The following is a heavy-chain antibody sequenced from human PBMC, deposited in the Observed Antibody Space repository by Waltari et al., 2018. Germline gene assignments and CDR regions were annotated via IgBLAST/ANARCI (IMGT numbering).Heavy chain of an antibody. CDR2: ISYDGSNK. J-gene: IGHJ6*02. CDR3: AKDAGGYSSSWYLPTYYYYGMDV. V-gene: IGHV3-30*18. D-gene: IGHD6-13*01. Sequence: QVQLVESGGGVVQPGRSLRLSCAASGFTFSSYGMHWVRQAPGKGLEWVAVISYDGSNKYYADSVKGRFTISRDNSKNTLYLQMNSLRAEDTAVYYCAKDAGGYSSSWYLPTYYYYGMDVWGQGP. CDR1: GFTFSSYG.